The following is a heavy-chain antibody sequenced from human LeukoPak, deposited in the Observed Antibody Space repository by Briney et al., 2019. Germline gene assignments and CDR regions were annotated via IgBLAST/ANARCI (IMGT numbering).Heavy chain of an antibody. D-gene: IGHD6-6*01. V-gene: IGHV4-59*01. CDR2: IYYSGST. Sequence: SETLSLTCTVSGGSIRSNYWSWIRQPPGKGLEWIGYIYYSGSTNSNPSLKSRVTISVDTSKNQFSLTLRSVTAADTAVYYCARGRIAARPGYYYYYMDVWGKGTTVTVSS. J-gene: IGHJ6*03. CDR1: GGSIRSNY. CDR3: ARGRIAARPGYYYYYMDV.